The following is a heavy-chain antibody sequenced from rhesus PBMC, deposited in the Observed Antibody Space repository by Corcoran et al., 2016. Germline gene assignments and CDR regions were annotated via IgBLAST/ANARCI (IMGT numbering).Heavy chain of an antibody. D-gene: IGHD4-29*01. CDR1: GFSLSTNGMG. J-gene: IGHJ4*01. V-gene: IGHV2-174*01. Sequence: QVTLKESGPALVKPTQTLTLTCTFSGFSLSTNGMGVGWIRQPPGKALEWLALIYWDDDKYYSTSLKSRLTISKDTSKNQVVFTMTNMDPVDTATYFCARRPHYGNFDYWGQGVLVIVSS. CDR2: IYWDDDK. CDR3: ARRPHYGNFDY.